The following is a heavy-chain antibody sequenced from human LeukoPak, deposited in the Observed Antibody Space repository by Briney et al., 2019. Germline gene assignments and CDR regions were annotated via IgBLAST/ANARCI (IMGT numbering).Heavy chain of an antibody. CDR1: GGSISSYY. D-gene: IGHD1-26*01. CDR2: IYYSGST. J-gene: IGHJ4*02. Sequence: SETLSPTCTVSGGSISSYYWSWIRQPPGKGLEWIGYIYYSGSTNYNPSLKSRVTISVDTSKNQFSLKLSSVTAADTAVYYCARGYSGSYYHYWGQGTLVTVSS. CDR3: ARGYSGSYYHY. V-gene: IGHV4-59*01.